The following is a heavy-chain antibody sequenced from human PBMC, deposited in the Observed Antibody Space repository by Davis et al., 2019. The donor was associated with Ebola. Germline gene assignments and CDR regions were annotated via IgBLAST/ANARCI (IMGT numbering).Heavy chain of an antibody. D-gene: IGHD3-10*01. V-gene: IGHV3-23*01. CDR3: ARRGEASPASGKYYFDY. CDR2: LNRYGSST. Sequence: GGSLRLSCAASGFTFSSYAMSWVRQAPGKGLEWVSGLNRYGSSTFYADSVKGRFTISRDNSKSTLYLQMNSLRAEDTAVYYCARRGEASPASGKYYFDYWGQGTLVTVSS. CDR1: GFTFSSYA. J-gene: IGHJ4*02.